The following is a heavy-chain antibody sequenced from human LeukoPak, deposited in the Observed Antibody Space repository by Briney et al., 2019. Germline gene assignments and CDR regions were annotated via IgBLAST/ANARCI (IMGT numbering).Heavy chain of an antibody. D-gene: IGHD5-12*01. CDR2: ITSSGSTI. CDR3: ARALIYSGDEFDY. J-gene: IGHJ4*02. V-gene: IGHV3-11*01. Sequence: GGSLRLSCVVSGFTFGDYYMSWIRQAPGKGLEWLSYITSSGSTIYYADSVRGRFTVSRDNAKNSLFLQMNSLRVGDTAVYYCARALIYSGDEFDYWGQGTPVTVSS. CDR1: GFTFGDYY.